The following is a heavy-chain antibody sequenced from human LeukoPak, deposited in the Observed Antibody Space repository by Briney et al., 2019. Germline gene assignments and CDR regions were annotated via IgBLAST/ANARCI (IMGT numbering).Heavy chain of an antibody. J-gene: IGHJ4*02. D-gene: IGHD6-19*01. V-gene: IGHV3-49*04. CDR3: SFSGWYYFHY. CDR2: IRSKASGGTT. CDR1: GFKFGDYV. Sequence: GGSLRLSCRGSGFKFGDYVMSWVRQAPGKGLEWIGFIRSKASGGTTEYAASVKGRFFRSRDDSKSIAYLHMNSLKAEDSAMYYCSFSGWYYFHYWGQGSMVTVSS.